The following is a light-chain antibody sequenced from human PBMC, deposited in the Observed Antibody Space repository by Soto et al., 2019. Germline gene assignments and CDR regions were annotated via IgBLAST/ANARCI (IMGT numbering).Light chain of an antibody. CDR1: QTVRNNY. CDR3: QQCSSYSLT. J-gene: IGKJ4*02. Sequence: EFVLTQSPGTLSLSPGERATLSCRASQTVRNNYLAWYQQKPGQAPRLLIYDASSRATGIPYRFSGGGSGTNFTLTISRLEPEDFAVYYCQQCSSYSLTFGGGTKVEIK. CDR2: DAS. V-gene: IGKV3-20*01.